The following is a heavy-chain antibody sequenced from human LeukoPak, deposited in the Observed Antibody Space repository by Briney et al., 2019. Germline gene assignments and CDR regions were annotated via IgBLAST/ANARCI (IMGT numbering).Heavy chain of an antibody. CDR3: ASQSYYDSSAYRYYFDN. Sequence: KPSETLSLTCAVYGGSFSSGTYYWGWIRQPPGKGLEWIGNIYSDGNTYYNPSLKSRVTVSVDRSKNQFSLRLSSVTAADTAVYYCASQSYYDSSAYRYYFDNWGQGTLVTVSS. CDR1: GGSFSSGTYY. J-gene: IGHJ4*02. V-gene: IGHV4-39*01. D-gene: IGHD3-22*01. CDR2: IYSDGNT.